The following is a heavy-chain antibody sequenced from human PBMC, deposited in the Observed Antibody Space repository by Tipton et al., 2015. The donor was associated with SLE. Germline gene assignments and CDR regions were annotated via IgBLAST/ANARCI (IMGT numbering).Heavy chain of an antibody. Sequence: QLVQSGAEVKKPGASVKVSCKASGYTFTSYAMHWVRQAPGQRLEWMGWINAGNGNTKYSQKFQGRVTITRDTSASTAYMELRSLRSDDTAVYYCARGGRATGTTGRAFDIWGQGTMVTVSS. CDR3: ARGGRATGTTGRAFDI. CDR1: GYTFTSYA. CDR2: INAGNGNT. J-gene: IGHJ3*02. V-gene: IGHV1-3*01. D-gene: IGHD1-1*01.